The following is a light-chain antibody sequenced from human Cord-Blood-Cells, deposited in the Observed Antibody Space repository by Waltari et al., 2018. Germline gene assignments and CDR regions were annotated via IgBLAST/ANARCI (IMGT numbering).Light chain of an antibody. CDR1: QSISSY. CDR2: AAS. CDR3: QQSYSTPYT. J-gene: IGKJ2*01. V-gene: IGKV1-39*01. Sequence: DIQMTQSPSSLSASVGDRVTITCRASQSISSYLNGYQQKPGKAPKLLIYAASSLQSGVPSRVSGSGSGTDFTFTISSLQPEDFATYYCQQSYSTPYTFGQGTKLEIK.